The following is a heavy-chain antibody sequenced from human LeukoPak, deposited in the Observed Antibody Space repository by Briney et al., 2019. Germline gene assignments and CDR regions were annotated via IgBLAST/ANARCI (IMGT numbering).Heavy chain of an antibody. J-gene: IGHJ4*02. V-gene: IGHV4-39*01. CDR2: IYFSGST. CDR1: GVSIRSTNYY. D-gene: IGHD2-2*03. CDR3: ASGYFVHTFDF. Sequence: PSETLSLTCTVSGVSIRSTNYYWGWIRQPPGKGLEWIGSIYFSGSTYYNPSLKTRVTISIDTSKNQFSLKLTSVTAADTAIFYCASGYFVHTFDFWGQGTLGTVSS.